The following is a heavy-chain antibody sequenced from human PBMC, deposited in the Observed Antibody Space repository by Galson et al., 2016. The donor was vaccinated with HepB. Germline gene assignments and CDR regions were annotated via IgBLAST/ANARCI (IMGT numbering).Heavy chain of an antibody. V-gene: IGHV3-74*01. D-gene: IGHD2-21*01. CDR2: INPDGTYT. CDR3: ARVIGY. CDR1: GFTFDDYA. J-gene: IGHJ4*02. Sequence: SLRLSCAASGFTFDDYAMHWVRQAPGKGLVWVSRINPDGTYTNYADSVKGRFTISRDNAKNTLYLQMNSLRAEDTAVYYCARVIGYWGQGTLVTVSS.